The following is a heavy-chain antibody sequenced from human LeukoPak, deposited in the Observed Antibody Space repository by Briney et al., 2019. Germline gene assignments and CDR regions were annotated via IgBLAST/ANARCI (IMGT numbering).Heavy chain of an antibody. CDR2: IKEDGSET. D-gene: IGHD5/OR15-5a*01. CDR3: ARHLAGDSLYRHFDY. CDR1: AITFSNSW. V-gene: IGHV3-7*04. J-gene: IGHJ4*02. Sequence: GGSLRLSCTASAITFSNSWMSWVRQAPGKGLEWVANIKEDGSETNYVDSAKGRFTISRDNAKNSLFLQMNSLGGEDTAIYYCARHLAGDSLYRHFDYWGQGTLVTVSS.